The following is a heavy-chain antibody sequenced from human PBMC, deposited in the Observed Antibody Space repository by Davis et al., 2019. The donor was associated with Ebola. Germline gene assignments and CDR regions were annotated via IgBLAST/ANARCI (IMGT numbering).Heavy chain of an antibody. J-gene: IGHJ4*02. Sequence: SETLSLTCAVYGGSFSGYYWSWIRQPPGKGLEWIGEINHSGSTNYNPSLKSRVTISVDTSKNQFSLKLSSVTAADTAVYYCARGRMLWDGYDYWGQGTLVTVSS. D-gene: IGHD5-24*01. V-gene: IGHV4-34*01. CDR2: INHSGST. CDR3: ARGRMLWDGYDY. CDR1: GGSFSGYY.